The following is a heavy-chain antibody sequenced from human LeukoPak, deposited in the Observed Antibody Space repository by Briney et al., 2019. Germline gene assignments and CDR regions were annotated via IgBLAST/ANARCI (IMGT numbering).Heavy chain of an antibody. CDR3: VRYTRRYPFDY. CDR2: IKEDGGEI. Sequence: PGGSLRLSCAASGFTFSNYWMSWVRQAPGKGLEWVANIKEDGGEIYYVGSVRGRFTISRDNAKNSLSLQMNSLRAEDMAVYYCVRYTRRYPFDYWGQGTLVTVSS. D-gene: IGHD2-2*02. V-gene: IGHV3-7*04. J-gene: IGHJ4*02. CDR1: GFTFSNYW.